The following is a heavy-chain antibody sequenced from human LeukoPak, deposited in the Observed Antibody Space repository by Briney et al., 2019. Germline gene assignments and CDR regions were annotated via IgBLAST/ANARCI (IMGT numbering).Heavy chain of an antibody. D-gene: IGHD6-13*01. Sequence: PGGSLRQSCADAGFTFFSCSMNCFRQPPGKGLEWVSLITSSSSYIYYADSVKGRFTISRDNVKTSLYLQMNSLRAEDTAVYYCARGSEYSRTAEYSRGQGNLVTVSS. CDR1: GFTFFSCS. CDR3: ARGSEYSRTAEYS. V-gene: IGHV3-21*06. CDR2: ITSSSSYI. J-gene: IGHJ5*01.